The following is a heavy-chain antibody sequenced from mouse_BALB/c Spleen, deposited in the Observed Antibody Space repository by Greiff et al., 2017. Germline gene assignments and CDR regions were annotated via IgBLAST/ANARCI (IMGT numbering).Heavy chain of an antibody. CDR2: IWGDGST. Sequence: VMLVESGPGLVAPSQSLSITCTVSGFSLTGYGVNWVRQPPGKGLEWLGMIWGDGSTDYNSALKSRLSISKDNSKSQVFLKMNSLQTDDTARDYCARDGGFITTVVAGCFDDWGQGTTLTVSS. CDR3: ARDGGFITTVVAGCFDD. V-gene: IGHV2-6-7*01. J-gene: IGHJ2*01. D-gene: IGHD1-1*01. CDR1: GFSLTGYG.